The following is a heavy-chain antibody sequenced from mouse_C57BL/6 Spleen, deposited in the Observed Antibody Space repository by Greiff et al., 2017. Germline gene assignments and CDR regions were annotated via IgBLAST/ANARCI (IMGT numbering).Heavy chain of an antibody. J-gene: IGHJ2*01. CDR3: AGDYYGSSSYYFDY. CDR1: GYTFTSYW. D-gene: IGHD1-1*01. CDR2: IHPNSGST. Sequence: QVQLQQPGAELVKPGASVKLSCKASGYTFTSYWMHWVKQRPGQGLEWIGMIHPNSGSTNYNEKFKSKATLTVDKSSSTAYMQLSSLTSEDSAVYYCAGDYYGSSSYYFDYWGQGTTLTVSS. V-gene: IGHV1-64*01.